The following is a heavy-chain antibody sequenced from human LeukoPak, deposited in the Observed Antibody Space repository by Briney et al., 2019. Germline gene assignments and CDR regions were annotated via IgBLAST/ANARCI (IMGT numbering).Heavy chain of an antibody. V-gene: IGHV4-4*07. CDR3: ARDPMSYCSSTSCPLGFDR. CDR2: IYTSGST. D-gene: IGHD2-2*01. J-gene: IGHJ5*02. CDR1: GGSISSYY. Sequence: PSETLSLTCTVSGGSISSYYWSWLRQPAGKGLEWIGRIYTSGSTNYNPSLKSRVTMSVDTSKNQFSLKLSSVTAADTAVYYCARDPMSYCSSTSCPLGFDRWGQGTLVTVSS.